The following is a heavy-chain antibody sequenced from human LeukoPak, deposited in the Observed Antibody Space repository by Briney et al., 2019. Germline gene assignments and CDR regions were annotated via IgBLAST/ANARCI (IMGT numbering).Heavy chain of an antibody. D-gene: IGHD6-6*01. CDR1: GYTFTDYY. V-gene: IGHV1-2*02. CDR2: INPNSGGT. CDR3: ARDQTSIAARPEYYFDY. Sequence: ASVKVSCKASGYTFTDYYMHWVRQAPGQGLEWMGWINPNSGGTNYAQKFQGRVTMTRDTSISTAYMELSRLRSDDTAVYYCARDQTSIAARPEYYFDYWGQGTLVTVSS. J-gene: IGHJ4*02.